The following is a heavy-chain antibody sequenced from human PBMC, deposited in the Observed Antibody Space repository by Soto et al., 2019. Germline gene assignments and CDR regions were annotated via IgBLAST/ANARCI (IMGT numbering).Heavy chain of an antibody. D-gene: IGHD3-22*01. V-gene: IGHV3-23*01. Sequence: QPGGSLRLSCAASGFTFSSYAMSWVRQAPGKGLEWVSAISGSGVSTYYADSVKGRFTISRDNSKNTLYLQMNSLRAEDTAVYYCAKAQRVNYYDSSGYHYYGMDVWGQGTTVTVSS. J-gene: IGHJ6*02. CDR3: AKAQRVNYYDSSGYHYYGMDV. CDR1: GFTFSSYA. CDR2: ISGSGVST.